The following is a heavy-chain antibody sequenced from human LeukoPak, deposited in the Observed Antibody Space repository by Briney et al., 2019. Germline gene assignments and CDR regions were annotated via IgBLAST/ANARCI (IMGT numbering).Heavy chain of an antibody. CDR3: ARDRNRYWYFDL. D-gene: IGHD1-14*01. CDR2: ISAYNGNT. CDR1: GYTFTSYG. J-gene: IGHJ2*01. Sequence: ASVKVSCKASGYTFTSYGISWVRQAPGQGLEWMGWISAYNGNTNYAQKLQGRVTMTTDTSTGTAYMELRSLRSDDTAVYYCARDRNRYWYFDLWGRGTLVTVSS. V-gene: IGHV1-18*01.